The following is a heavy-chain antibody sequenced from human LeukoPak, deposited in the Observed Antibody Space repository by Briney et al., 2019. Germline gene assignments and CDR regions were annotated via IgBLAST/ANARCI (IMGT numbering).Heavy chain of an antibody. CDR3: ARGRARTGSSSSLGWFDP. D-gene: IGHD6-6*01. Sequence: SETLSLTCTVSGGSISSSSYYWGWIRQPPGKGLEWIGSIYYSGSTYYNPSLKSRVTISVDTSKNQFSLKPSSVTAADTAVYYCARGRARTGSSSSLGWFDPWGQGTLVTVSS. CDR2: IYYSGST. J-gene: IGHJ5*02. V-gene: IGHV4-39*07. CDR1: GGSISSSSYY.